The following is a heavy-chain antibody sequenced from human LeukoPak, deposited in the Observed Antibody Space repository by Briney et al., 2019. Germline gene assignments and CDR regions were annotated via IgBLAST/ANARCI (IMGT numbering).Heavy chain of an antibody. D-gene: IGHD2/OR15-2a*01. J-gene: IGHJ4*02. Sequence: ASVTVSCKASGYTFTGYYMHWVRQAPGQGLEWMGWINPNSGGTNYAQKFQGRVTMTRDTSISTAYMELSRLRSDDTAVYYCARSKGFRAFLGYWGQGTLVTVSS. V-gene: IGHV1-2*02. CDR1: GYTFTGYY. CDR2: INPNSGGT. CDR3: ARSKGFRAFLGY.